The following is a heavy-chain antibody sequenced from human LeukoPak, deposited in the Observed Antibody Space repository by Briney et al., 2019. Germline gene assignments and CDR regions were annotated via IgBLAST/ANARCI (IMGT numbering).Heavy chain of an antibody. V-gene: IGHV3-23*01. CDR2: IIDSGINT. Sequence: GGSLRLSCAASGFTFNSYAMTWVRQAPEKGLEWVSSIIDSGINTYYGDPVKGRFTISRDNSKSTLYLQMNSLRAGDTAVYYCAKGSRGSYDYWGQGTLVTVSS. CDR1: GFTFNSYA. CDR3: AKGSRGSYDY. D-gene: IGHD1-26*01. J-gene: IGHJ4*02.